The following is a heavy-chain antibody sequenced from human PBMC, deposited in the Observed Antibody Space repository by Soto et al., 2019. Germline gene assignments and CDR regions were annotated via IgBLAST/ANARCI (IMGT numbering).Heavy chain of an antibody. CDR2: IYYTEST. Sequence: QVQLQESGPGLVKPSETLSLTCTVSGGSISPYYWNWIRQPPGKGLEWIGYIYYTESTNYSPSLKSRANMSVDPSKNQVALKLKSVTAADTAVYYCARDRGSNWGLNDAFDIWGQGTVVTVSA. CDR3: ARDRGSNWGLNDAFDI. D-gene: IGHD7-27*01. CDR1: GGSISPYY. J-gene: IGHJ3*02. V-gene: IGHV4-59*01.